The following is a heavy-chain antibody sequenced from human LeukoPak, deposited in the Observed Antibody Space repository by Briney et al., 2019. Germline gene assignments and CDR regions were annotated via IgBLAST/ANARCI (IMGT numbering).Heavy chain of an antibody. CDR1: GFTFSSYG. V-gene: IGHV3-30*02. CDR3: AKGRYQPNFDP. CDR2: IRYDGSNK. D-gene: IGHD2-2*01. J-gene: IGHJ5*02. Sequence: GGSLRLSCAASGFTFSSYGMHWVRQAPGKGLEWVAFIRYDGSNKYYADSVKGRFTISRDNSKNTLYLQRNSLRAEDTAVYYCAKGRYQPNFDPWGQGTLVTVSS.